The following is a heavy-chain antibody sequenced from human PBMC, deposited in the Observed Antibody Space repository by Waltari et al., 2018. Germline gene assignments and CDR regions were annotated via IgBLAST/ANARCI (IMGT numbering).Heavy chain of an antibody. J-gene: IGHJ4*02. CDR2: IWYDGRYE. CDR3: ARDFASTYFFDY. Sequence: QVQLVESGGGVVQPGRSLRLSCAAFGFAFSASVMHGVRQAPGKGLEWVAVIWYDGRYEYYADSVKGRFTISRDNSKDTLYLQMNSLRAEDTAVYYCARDFASTYFFDYWGQGTLVTVSS. V-gene: IGHV3-33*01. CDR1: GFAFSASV.